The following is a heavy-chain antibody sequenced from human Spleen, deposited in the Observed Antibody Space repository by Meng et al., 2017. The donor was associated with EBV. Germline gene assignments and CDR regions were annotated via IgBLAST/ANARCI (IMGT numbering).Heavy chain of an antibody. J-gene: IGHJ5*02. D-gene: IGHD6-19*01. CDR2: VHYTGST. V-gene: IGHV4-39*01. CDR1: GTSISVIYY. Sequence: EPLPVQVLPPYPPPPPVTVSGTSISVIYYWRSVRQHPGRGLEWIGSVHYTGSTYSSPSLKSRVTVSVDTSKNLFSLRRTSVTAADTAVYYCARPFPSWQSPRLDPFGAWGQGTLVTVSS. CDR3: ARPFPSWQSPRLDPFGA.